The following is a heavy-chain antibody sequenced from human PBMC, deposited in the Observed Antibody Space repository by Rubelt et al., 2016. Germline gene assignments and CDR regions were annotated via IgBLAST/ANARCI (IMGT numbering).Heavy chain of an antibody. J-gene: IGHJ4*02. CDR3: ARAYRFGSFDY. Sequence: QVQLMQSGAEVRKPGASVKISCKASGYSFISETIHWVRQAPGQRLEWMGRIDDGDGDTAYSQRFQARVSITRDTSASTAYMELSSLRSDDTAVYYCARAYRFGSFDYWGQGTLVTVSS. D-gene: IGHD5-18*01. CDR1: GYSFISET. CDR2: IDDGDGDT. V-gene: IGHV1-3*01.